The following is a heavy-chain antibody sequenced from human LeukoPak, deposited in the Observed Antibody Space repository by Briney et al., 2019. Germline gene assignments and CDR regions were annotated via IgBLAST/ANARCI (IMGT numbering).Heavy chain of an antibody. CDR3: ARVGGATAVTMYFEY. CDR1: GITFSGYS. V-gene: IGHV3-48*02. CDR2: MTTSGNTI. J-gene: IGHJ4*02. Sequence: PGGSVTLSCVVSGITFSGYSMIWVRQARGEGVEWLSFMTTSGNTIFYAESVKERFTISRDNAKKTLYLQMNSLRDEDTAVYYCARVGGATAVTMYFEYWGQGTLVTVSS. D-gene: IGHD1-26*01.